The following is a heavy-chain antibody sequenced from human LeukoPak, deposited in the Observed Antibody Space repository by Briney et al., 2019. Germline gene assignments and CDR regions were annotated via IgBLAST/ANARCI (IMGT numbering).Heavy chain of an antibody. Sequence: SETLSLTCTVSGGSISSYYWSWIRQPPGKGLEWIGYIYYSGSTNYNPSLKSRVTISVDTSKNQFSLKLSSVTAADTAVYYCARAGGAVAVSGFHYYYYGMDVWGQGTTVTVSS. V-gene: IGHV4-59*01. CDR2: IYYSGST. J-gene: IGHJ6*02. D-gene: IGHD6-19*01. CDR1: GGSISSYY. CDR3: ARAGGAVAVSGFHYYYYGMDV.